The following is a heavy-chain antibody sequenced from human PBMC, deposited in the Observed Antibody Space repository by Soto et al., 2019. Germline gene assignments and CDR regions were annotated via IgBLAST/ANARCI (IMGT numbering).Heavy chain of an antibody. CDR1: GFTFSSYG. CDR3: MKEKRGYSDGEH. J-gene: IGHJ4*02. V-gene: IGHV3-30*18. D-gene: IGHD5-18*01. Sequence: QVQLVESGGGVVQPGRSLRLSSAASGFTFSSYGMHWVRQAPGKGLEWVAVISYDGSEKQYLGSVKGRFTVSRDNSKNTLYRQMNSLRTEDTAVYYCMKEKRGYSDGEHWGQGTLVTVSS. CDR2: ISYDGSEK.